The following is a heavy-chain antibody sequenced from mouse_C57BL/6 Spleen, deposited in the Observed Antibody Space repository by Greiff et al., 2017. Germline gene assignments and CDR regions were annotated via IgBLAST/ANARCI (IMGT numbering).Heavy chain of an antibody. D-gene: IGHD1-1*01. CDR3: ARDAGTVVATKGDYFDY. J-gene: IGHJ2*01. CDR2: ISDGGSYT. Sequence: HLVESGGGLVKPGGSLKLSCAASGFTFSSYAMSWVRQTPEKRLEWVATISDGGSYTYYPDNVKGRFTISRDNAKNNLYLQMSHLKSEDTAMYYCARDAGTVVATKGDYFDYWGQGTTLTVSS. CDR1: GFTFSSYA. V-gene: IGHV5-4*01.